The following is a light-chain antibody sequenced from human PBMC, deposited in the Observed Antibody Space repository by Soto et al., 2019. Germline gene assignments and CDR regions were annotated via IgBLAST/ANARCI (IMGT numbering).Light chain of an antibody. V-gene: IGKV3-15*01. Sequence: IVLTQSPDTLSLSPGERATLSCRASQTLGSNVAWYQQKPGQAPRLLIYAASTRAAGIPARFSGSGSGTDFTLTISSLQSEDFAVYYCQQYYDWPITFGQGTRLEIK. CDR3: QQYYDWPIT. CDR2: AAS. J-gene: IGKJ5*01. CDR1: QTLGSN.